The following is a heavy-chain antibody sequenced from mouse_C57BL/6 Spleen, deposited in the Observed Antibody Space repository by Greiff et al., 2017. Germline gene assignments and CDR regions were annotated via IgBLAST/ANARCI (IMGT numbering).Heavy chain of an antibody. CDR1: GYTFTSYW. J-gene: IGHJ2*01. Sequence: VQLQQSGAELVKPGASVKMSCKASGYTFTSYWITWVKQGPGQGLEWIGDIYPGSGSTNYNEKFKSKATLTVDTSSSTAYMQLSSRTSEDSAVYYCARRAGITTTYYFDYWGQGTTLTVSS. V-gene: IGHV1-55*01. CDR2: IYPGSGST. CDR3: ARRAGITTTYYFDY. D-gene: IGHD1-1*01.